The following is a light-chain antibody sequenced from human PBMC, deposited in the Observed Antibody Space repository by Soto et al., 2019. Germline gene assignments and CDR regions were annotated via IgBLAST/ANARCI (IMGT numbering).Light chain of an antibody. Sequence: IQLTQSPSSLSASVGDRVTITYQASQDIAIYLSWYQQKPGEAPKLLIYAASTLYGGVPSRFSGSGSGTDFALTITSLQAEDFATYYCQQLRMYPSTFGGGTKVDIK. CDR1: QDIAIY. CDR2: AAS. J-gene: IGKJ4*01. V-gene: IGKV1-9*01. CDR3: QQLRMYPST.